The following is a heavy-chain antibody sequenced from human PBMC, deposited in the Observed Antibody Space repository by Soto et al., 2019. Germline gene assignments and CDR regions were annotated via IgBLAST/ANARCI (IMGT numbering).Heavy chain of an antibody. Sequence: ASLKVSSKASGYTFTIYGISWVRQAPGQGLEWMGWISVYNGNTNYAQKLQGRVTMTTDTSTSTAYMELRSLRSDDTAVYYCARVGPVAGTTLDYWGQGTLVTVSS. J-gene: IGHJ4*02. CDR1: GYTFTIYG. V-gene: IGHV1-18*01. CDR3: ARVGPVAGTTLDY. D-gene: IGHD6-19*01. CDR2: ISVYNGNT.